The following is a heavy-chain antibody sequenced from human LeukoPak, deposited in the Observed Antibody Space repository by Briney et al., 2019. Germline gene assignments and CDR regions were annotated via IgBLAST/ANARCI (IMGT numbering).Heavy chain of an antibody. J-gene: IGHJ4*02. V-gene: IGHV1-46*01. CDR1: GYTFTSYY. D-gene: IGHD6-19*01. CDR3: ARDGKEQWPFDY. Sequence: GASVKVSCKASGYTFTSYYMHWVRQAPGQGLEWMGIINPSGGSTSYAQKFQGRVTMTRDTSTSTVYMELSCLRSEDTAVYYCARDGKEQWPFDYWGQGTLVTVSS. CDR2: INPSGGST.